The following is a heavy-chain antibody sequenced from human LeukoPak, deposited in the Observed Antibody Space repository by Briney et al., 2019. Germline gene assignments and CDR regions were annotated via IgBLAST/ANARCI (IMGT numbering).Heavy chain of an antibody. V-gene: IGHV1-2*02. CDR2: INPNSGVT. J-gene: IGHJ4*02. CDR3: ARQQEVSGYFDY. Sequence: GASVKVSCKASGYRFTGCYMRWVRQAPGQGLEWMGWINPNSGVTNYARNFQGRVSMTRDTSISTAYMELSRLRSDDTAVYYCARQQEVSGYFDYWGQGTLVTVSS. D-gene: IGHD3-16*02. CDR1: GYRFTGCY.